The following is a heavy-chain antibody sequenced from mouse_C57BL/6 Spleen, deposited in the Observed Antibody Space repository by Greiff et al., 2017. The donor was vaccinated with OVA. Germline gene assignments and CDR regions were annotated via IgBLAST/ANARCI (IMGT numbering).Heavy chain of an antibody. CDR1: GYTFTDYY. D-gene: IGHD2-5*01. CDR2: IYPGSGNT. V-gene: IGHV1-76*01. Sequence: VQLQQSGAELVRPGASVKLSCKASGYTFTDYYINWVKQRPGQGLEWIARIYPGSGNTYYNEKFKGKATLTAEKSSSTAYMQLSSLTSEDSAVYFCARTPYYSNHYYAMDYWGQGTSVTVSS. J-gene: IGHJ4*01. CDR3: ARTPYYSNHYYAMDY.